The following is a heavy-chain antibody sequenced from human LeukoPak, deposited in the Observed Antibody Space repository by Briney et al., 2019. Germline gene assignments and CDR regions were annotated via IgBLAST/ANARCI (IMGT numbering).Heavy chain of an antibody. CDR2: ISGSGGST. D-gene: IGHD5-24*01. CDR1: GFTFSSYA. V-gene: IGHV3-23*01. J-gene: IGHJ4*02. Sequence: GGSLRLSCAASGFTFSSYAMSWVRQAPGKGLEWVSAISGSGGSTYYADSVKGRFTISRDNSKNTLYLQMNSLRAEDTAVYYCAKDVSARWLQPEGGDYWGQGTLVTVSS. CDR3: AKDVSARWLQPEGGDY.